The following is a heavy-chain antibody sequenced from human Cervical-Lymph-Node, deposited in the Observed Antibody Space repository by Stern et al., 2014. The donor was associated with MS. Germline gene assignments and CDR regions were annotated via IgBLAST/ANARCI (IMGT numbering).Heavy chain of an antibody. V-gene: IGHV1-69*01. CDR2: IIPIFGTA. Sequence: QLVQSGAEVKKPGSSVKVSCKASGGTFSNYTISWVRQAPGQGLEWMGGIIPIFGTADYAQKFQGRVTITADESTRTAYRERSSLRSEDTAVYYCARELAPAGAFDIWGQGTMVTVSS. J-gene: IGHJ3*02. D-gene: IGHD3-3*02. CDR1: GGTFSNYT. CDR3: ARELAPAGAFDI.